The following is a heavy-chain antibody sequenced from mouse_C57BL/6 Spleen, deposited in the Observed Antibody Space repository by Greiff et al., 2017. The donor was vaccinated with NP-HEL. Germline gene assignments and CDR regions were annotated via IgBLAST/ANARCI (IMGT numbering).Heavy chain of an antibody. J-gene: IGHJ4*01. D-gene: IGHD1-1*01. V-gene: IGHV3-6*01. CDR1: GYSITSGYY. Sequence: DVQLQESGPGLVKPSQSLSLTCSVTGYSITSGYYWNWIRQFPGNKLEWMGYISYDGSNNYNPSLKNRISITRDTSKNQFFLKLNSVTTEDTATYYCARDAHYGSSSYYYAMDYWGQGTSVTVSS. CDR3: ARDAHYGSSSYYYAMDY. CDR2: ISYDGSN.